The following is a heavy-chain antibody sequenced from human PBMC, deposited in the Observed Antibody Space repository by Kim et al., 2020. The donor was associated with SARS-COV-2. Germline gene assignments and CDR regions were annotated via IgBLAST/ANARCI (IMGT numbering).Heavy chain of an antibody. CDR1: GYTFTSYA. J-gene: IGHJ4*02. V-gene: IGHV7-4-1*02. CDR3: AREGCSSTSCYVSFDY. Sequence: ALVKVSCKASGYTFTSYAMNWVRQAPGQGLEWMGWINTNTGNPTYAQGFTGRVVFSLDTSVSTAYLQISSLKAEDTAVYYCAREGCSSTSCYVSFDYWGQGTLVTVSS. D-gene: IGHD2-2*01. CDR2: INTNTGNP.